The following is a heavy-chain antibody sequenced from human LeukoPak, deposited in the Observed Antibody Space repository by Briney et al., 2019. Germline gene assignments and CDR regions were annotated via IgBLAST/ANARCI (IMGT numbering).Heavy chain of an antibody. CDR2: INHSGST. V-gene: IGHV4-34*01. CDR3: ASLVLRFLAFGMDV. D-gene: IGHD3-3*01. Sequence: SETLSLTCAVYGGSFSGYYWSWIRQPPGKGLEWIGEINHSGSTNYNPSLKSRVTISVDTSKNQFSLKLSSVTAADTAVYYCASLVLRFLAFGMDVWGQGTTVTVSS. J-gene: IGHJ6*02. CDR1: GGSFSGYY.